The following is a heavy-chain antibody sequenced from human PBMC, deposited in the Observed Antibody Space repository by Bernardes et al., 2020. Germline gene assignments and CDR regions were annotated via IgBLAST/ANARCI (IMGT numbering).Heavy chain of an antibody. D-gene: IGHD3-10*01. J-gene: IGHJ4*02. Sequence: ASVKVSCKGSGYTFTSLDINWVRQATGQGLEWMGWMSPISGETGYAQRFQGRVSMTWDISIKTAYMELSSLESEDTAVYYCARGVDAGIDYWGQGTLVTVS. CDR3: ARGVDAGIDY. CDR1: GYTFTSLD. CDR2: MSPISGET. V-gene: IGHV1-8*01.